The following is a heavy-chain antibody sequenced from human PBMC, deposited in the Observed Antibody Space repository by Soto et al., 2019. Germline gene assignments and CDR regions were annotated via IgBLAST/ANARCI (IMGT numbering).Heavy chain of an antibody. CDR2: INHSGST. Sequence: SETLSLTCAVYGGSFSGYYWSWIRQPPGKGLEWIGEINHSGSTNYNPSLKSRVTISVDTSKNQFSLKLSSVTAADTAVYYCARVGPWISIVVVTGSNWFDPWGQGTLVTVSS. CDR1: GGSFSGYY. J-gene: IGHJ5*02. CDR3: ARVGPWISIVVVTGSNWFDP. V-gene: IGHV4-34*01. D-gene: IGHD2-21*02.